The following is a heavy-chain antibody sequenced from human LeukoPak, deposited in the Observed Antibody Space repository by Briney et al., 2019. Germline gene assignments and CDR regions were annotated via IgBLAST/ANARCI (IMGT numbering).Heavy chain of an antibody. CDR3: VKPYCSSISCSPDY. D-gene: IGHD2-2*01. CDR2: ISISGGTT. CDR1: GFTFSTYA. Sequence: GRSLRLSCSPSGFTFSTYAMHWGRQAPGKGLEYVSGISISGGTTYSADSVKCRFTISRDNSENTLYLQMRSLRAEDTAVYYCVKPYCSSISCSPDYWGQGTLVTVSS. V-gene: IGHV3-64D*09. J-gene: IGHJ4*02.